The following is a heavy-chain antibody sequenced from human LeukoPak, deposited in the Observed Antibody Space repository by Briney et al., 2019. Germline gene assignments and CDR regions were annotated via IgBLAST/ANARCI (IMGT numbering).Heavy chain of an antibody. J-gene: IGHJ4*02. V-gene: IGHV3-74*01. Sequence: GGSLRLSCAASGFTFSSYWMHWVRQAPGKGLVWVSRINSDGSSTSYADSVKGRFIISRDNSKNTLYLQMNSLRAEDTAVYYCSRDRHCIDSTCYGLWGQGTRVTVSS. CDR2: INSDGSST. D-gene: IGHD2-2*01. CDR1: GFTFSSYW. CDR3: SRDRHCIDSTCYGL.